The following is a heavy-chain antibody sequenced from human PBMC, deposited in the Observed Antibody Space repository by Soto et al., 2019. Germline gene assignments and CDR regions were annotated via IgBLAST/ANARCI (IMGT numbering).Heavy chain of an antibody. Sequence: AASVKVSCKASGYTFTSYGISWVRQAPGQGLEWMGWISAYNGDTNYAQKLQGRVTMTTDTSTSTAYMELRSLRSDDTAVYYCARDYCSSTSCYARYFDLWGRGTLVTVSS. CDR3: ARDYCSSTSCYARYFDL. J-gene: IGHJ2*01. CDR1: GYTFTSYG. CDR2: ISAYNGDT. D-gene: IGHD2-2*01. V-gene: IGHV1-18*01.